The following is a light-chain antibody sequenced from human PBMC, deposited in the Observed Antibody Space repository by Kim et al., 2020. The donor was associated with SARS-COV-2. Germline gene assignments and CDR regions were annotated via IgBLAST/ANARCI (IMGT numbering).Light chain of an antibody. Sequence: AIQLTQSPSSLSASVGDRVTITCRASQGISSALAWYQQKPGKAPKLLIYDASSLESGVPSRFSGSGSGTDFTLTISSLQPEDFATYYCQQFNSYPLYTFGQETTVEI. CDR1: QGISSA. CDR2: DAS. CDR3: QQFNSYPLYT. J-gene: IGKJ2*01. V-gene: IGKV1-13*02.